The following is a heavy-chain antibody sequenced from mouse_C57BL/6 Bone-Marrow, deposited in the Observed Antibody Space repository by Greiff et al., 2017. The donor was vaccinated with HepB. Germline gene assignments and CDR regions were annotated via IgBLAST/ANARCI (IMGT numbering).Heavy chain of an antibody. Sequence: VQLQQSGPGLVKPSQSLSLTCSVTGYSITSGYYWNWIRQFPGNKLEWMGYISYDGSNNYNPSLKNRISITRDTSKNQFFLKLNSVTTEDTATYYCARRGNPDYWGQGTTLTVSS. D-gene: IGHD2-1*01. CDR3: ARRGNPDY. V-gene: IGHV3-6*01. J-gene: IGHJ2*01. CDR2: ISYDGSN. CDR1: GYSITSGYY.